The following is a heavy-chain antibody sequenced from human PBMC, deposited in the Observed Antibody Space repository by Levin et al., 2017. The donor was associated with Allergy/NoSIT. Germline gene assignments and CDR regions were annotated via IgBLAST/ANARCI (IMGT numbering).Heavy chain of an antibody. CDR3: AREMSTKNYYYYGMDV. CDR1: GFNFSAFN. V-gene: IGHV3-48*01. CDR2: IRRSSSTI. J-gene: IGHJ6*02. Sequence: LSLTCAASGFNFSAFNMNWVRQAPGKGLEWISYIRRSSSTIEYADSVKGRFTISRDNAKNSLYLQMSSLRAEDTAVYYCAREMSTKNYYYYGMDVWGQGTTVTVSS.